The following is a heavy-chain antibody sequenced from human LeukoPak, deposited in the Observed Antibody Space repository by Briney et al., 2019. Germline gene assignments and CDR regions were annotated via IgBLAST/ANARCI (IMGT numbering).Heavy chain of an antibody. J-gene: IGHJ4*02. CDR1: GYTFTSYY. Sequence: ASVKVSCKASGYTFTSYYMHWVRQAPGQRLEWMGWINAGNGNTKYSQKFQGRVTITRDTSASTAYMELSSLRSEDTAVYYCASWGLLAVNGGYYFDYWGQGTLVTVSS. CDR3: ASWGLLAVNGGYYFDY. D-gene: IGHD2-8*02. CDR2: INAGNGNT. V-gene: IGHV1-3*01.